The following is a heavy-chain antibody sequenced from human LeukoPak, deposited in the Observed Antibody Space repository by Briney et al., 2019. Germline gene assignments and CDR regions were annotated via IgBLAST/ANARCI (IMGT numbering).Heavy chain of an antibody. CDR3: AKTVITMVRGIIVGPNWFDP. CDR2: ISGSGGST. V-gene: IGHV3-23*01. Sequence: PGGSLRLSCAASGFTFSSYAMGWVRQAPGKGLEWVSTISGSGGSTYYVDSVKGRFTISRDNSKNTLYLQMNSLRAEDTAVYYCAKTVITMVRGIIVGPNWFDPWGQGTLVTISS. D-gene: IGHD3-10*01. J-gene: IGHJ5*02. CDR1: GFTFSSYA.